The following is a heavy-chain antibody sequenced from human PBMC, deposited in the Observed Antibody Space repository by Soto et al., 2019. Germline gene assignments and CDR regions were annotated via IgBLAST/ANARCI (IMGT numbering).Heavy chain of an antibody. CDR1: RDTFNKYA. CDR2: IIPIFSSR. CDR3: ARGETYLGV. Sequence: QVQLVQSGAEVKKPGSSVKVSCKTSRDTFNKYAFNWVRQAPGQGLEWMGWIIPIFSSRNYAEKFQGRVTTTAIDYTSTSYMELRSLGLEDSAVDYCARGETYLGVWGQGTTVTVSS. D-gene: IGHD3-16*01. V-gene: IGHV1-69*01. J-gene: IGHJ6*02.